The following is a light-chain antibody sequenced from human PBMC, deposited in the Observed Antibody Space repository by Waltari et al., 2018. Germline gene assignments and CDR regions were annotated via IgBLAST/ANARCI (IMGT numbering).Light chain of an antibody. Sequence: QSVLTQPPSASETPGQRVSNSCSGSSSKVGRTYEYWYQHPPGTAPKPLLQSNNQRPSGVPDRFSGSKSGTSASLAISGLRSEDEADYYCAAWDDNLNLWVFGGGTKLTVL. CDR3: AAWDDNLNLWV. J-gene: IGLJ3*02. CDR1: SSKVGRTY. CDR2: SNN. V-gene: IGLV1-47*01.